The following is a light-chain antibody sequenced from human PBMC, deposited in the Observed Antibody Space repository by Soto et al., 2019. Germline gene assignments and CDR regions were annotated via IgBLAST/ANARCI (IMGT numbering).Light chain of an antibody. J-gene: IGKJ1*01. CDR3: QQHHALWT. CDR1: QNINNW. Sequence: GDRLTITCRASQNINNWIAWYQQKPGKAPKFLIYAASTLQSGVPSRFSGTGSETEFTLTIGSLQPEDFATYYCQQHHALWTFGQGTKVDIK. V-gene: IGKV1-5*01. CDR2: AAS.